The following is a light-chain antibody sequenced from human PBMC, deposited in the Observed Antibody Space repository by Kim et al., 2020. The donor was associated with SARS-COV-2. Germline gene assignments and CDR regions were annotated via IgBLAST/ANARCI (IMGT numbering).Light chain of an antibody. CDR3: QQYNNWPPELT. CDR2: GAS. Sequence: PGESTTLSCRASQSVRSNLAWYQQRPGQAPRLLIYGASTRVTGVPDRFSGGGSGTEFTLTISSLQSEDFALYYCQQYNNWPPELTFGGGTKVDIK. J-gene: IGKJ4*01. V-gene: IGKV3-15*01. CDR1: QSVRSN.